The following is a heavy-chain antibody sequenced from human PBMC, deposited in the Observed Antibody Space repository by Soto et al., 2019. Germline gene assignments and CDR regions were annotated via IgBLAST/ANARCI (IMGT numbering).Heavy chain of an antibody. Sequence: SETLSLTCTVSGGSISNYYWSWIRQPPGKGLEWIGYFYYTGSTNYNPSLKSRISMSVDTSKNQFSLKLSSVTAADTAVYYCARAYYYDSSGYYLGYWGQGTLVTVSS. V-gene: IGHV4-59*01. D-gene: IGHD3-22*01. CDR1: GGSISNYY. CDR2: FYYTGST. CDR3: ARAYYYDSSGYYLGY. J-gene: IGHJ4*02.